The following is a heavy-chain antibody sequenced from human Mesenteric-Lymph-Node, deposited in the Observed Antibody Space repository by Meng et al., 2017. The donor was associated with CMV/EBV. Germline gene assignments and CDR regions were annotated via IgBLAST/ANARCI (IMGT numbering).Heavy chain of an antibody. Sequence: ESLKISCTVSGGSISSSSYYWGWIRQPPGKGLEWIGSIYHSGSTYYNPSLKSRVTISVDTSKNQFSLKLSSVTAADTAVYYCARDLGQQLDHDAFDIWGQGTMVTV. CDR2: IYHSGST. D-gene: IGHD6-13*01. CDR3: ARDLGQQLDHDAFDI. V-gene: IGHV4-39*07. CDR1: GGSISSSSYY. J-gene: IGHJ3*02.